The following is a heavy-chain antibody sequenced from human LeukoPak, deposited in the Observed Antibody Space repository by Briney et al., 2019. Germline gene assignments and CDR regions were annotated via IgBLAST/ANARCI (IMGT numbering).Heavy chain of an antibody. Sequence: ASVKVSCKASGYTFTSYYMHWLRQAPGQGLEWMGIINPSGGGTTYAQKSEGRVTMTRDTSTSTVYMELSSLRSEDTAVYYCARDPGIAAAGFTFDYWGQGTLVTVSS. CDR2: INPSGGGT. J-gene: IGHJ4*02. CDR3: ARDPGIAAAGFTFDY. V-gene: IGHV1-46*01. D-gene: IGHD6-13*01. CDR1: GYTFTSYY.